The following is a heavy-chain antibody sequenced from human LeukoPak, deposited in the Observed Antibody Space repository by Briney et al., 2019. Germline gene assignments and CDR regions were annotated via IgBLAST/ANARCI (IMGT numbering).Heavy chain of an antibody. CDR1: GFTFSSHW. D-gene: IGHD3-10*01. J-gene: IGHJ4*02. CDR2: VSSDGSST. Sequence: GGSLRLSCVASGFTFSSHWMHWVRRAPGKGLVWVSRVSSDGSSTRYADSVQGRFTISRDNAKNTLYLQLNSLRAGDTAVYYCAELTSMVEQYWGQGTLVTVSS. CDR3: AELTSMVEQY. V-gene: IGHV3-74*01.